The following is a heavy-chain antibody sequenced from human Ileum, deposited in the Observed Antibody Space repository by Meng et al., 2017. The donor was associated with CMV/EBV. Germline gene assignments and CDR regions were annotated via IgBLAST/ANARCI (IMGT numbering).Heavy chain of an antibody. CDR1: GYNFPAYS. J-gene: IGHJ4*01. Sequence: CETSGYNFPAYSVHWVRQSPGQGLEWMGRINPNTGGASYSQKFQDRVTITSDLSLRTVYMEMSSLTSDDTALYYCARDTSSGYYFHYWGRGTLVTVSS. CDR2: INPNTGGA. D-gene: IGHD3-22*01. CDR3: ARDTSSGYYFHY. V-gene: IGHV1-2*06.